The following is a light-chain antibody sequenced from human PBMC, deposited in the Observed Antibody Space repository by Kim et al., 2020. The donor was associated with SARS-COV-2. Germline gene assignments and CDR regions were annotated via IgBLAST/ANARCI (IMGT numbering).Light chain of an antibody. CDR2: LPIEGRP. V-gene: IGLV4-69*01. CDR3: QTWGAGIIV. CDR1: SACRFNT. J-gene: IGLJ2*01. Sequence: ASVRLAYTLKSACRFNTTAWNQQLPKKGPRFLMKLPIEGRPTKGDGIPDRFSGSASGPGRYLTISSLQSDDEADYYCQTWGAGIIVFGGGTQLTVL.